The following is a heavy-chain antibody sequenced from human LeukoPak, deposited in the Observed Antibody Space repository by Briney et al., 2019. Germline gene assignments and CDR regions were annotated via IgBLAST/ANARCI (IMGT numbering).Heavy chain of an antibody. J-gene: IGHJ5*02. V-gene: IGHV3-23*01. D-gene: IGHD4-17*01. CDR2: ISGSGGST. CDR3: AKDGDDYGDYGRSDNWFDP. CDR1: GGSISSGGYY. Sequence: PSETLSLTCTVSGGSISSGGYYWSWVRQAPGKGLEWVSAISGSGGSTYYADSVKGRFTISRDNSKNTLYLQMNSLRAEDTAVYYCAKDGDDYGDYGRSDNWFDPWGQGTLVTVSS.